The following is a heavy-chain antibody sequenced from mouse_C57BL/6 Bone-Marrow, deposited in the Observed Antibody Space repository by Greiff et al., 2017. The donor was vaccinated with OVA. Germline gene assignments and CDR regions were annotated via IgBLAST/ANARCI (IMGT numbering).Heavy chain of an antibody. CDR1: GYSFTDYN. CDR3: ARGGGSPLFDY. V-gene: IGHV1-39*01. J-gene: IGHJ2*01. CDR2: INPNYGTT. Sequence: EVQLQESGPELVRPGASVKISCKASGYSFTDYNMNLVKQSHGKSLEWIGVINPNYGTTSYNQKFKGKATVTVDQSSSTAYMQLNSLTSEDSAVYYCARGGGSPLFDYWGQGTTLTVSS. D-gene: IGHD1-1*01.